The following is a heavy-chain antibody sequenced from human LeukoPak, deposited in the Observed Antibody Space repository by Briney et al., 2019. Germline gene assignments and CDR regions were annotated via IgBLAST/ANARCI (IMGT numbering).Heavy chain of an antibody. CDR3: TTDYCSSTSCYRPEATSTVDY. CDR2: IKSKTDGGTT. Sequence: PGGSLRLSCAASGFTFSNAWMSWVRQAPGKGLEWVGRIKSKTDGGTTDYAAPVKGRFTISRDDSKNTLYLQMNSLKTEDTAVYYCTTDYCSSTSCYRPEATSTVDYWGQGTLVTVSS. J-gene: IGHJ4*02. D-gene: IGHD2-2*02. CDR1: GFTFSNAW. V-gene: IGHV3-15*01.